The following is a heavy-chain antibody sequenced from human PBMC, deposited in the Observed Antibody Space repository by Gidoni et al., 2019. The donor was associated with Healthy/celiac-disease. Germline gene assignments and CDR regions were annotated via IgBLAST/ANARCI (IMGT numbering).Heavy chain of an antibody. D-gene: IGHD3-10*01. V-gene: IGHV3-11*06. CDR3: ARDYLNYGSGRNDFDY. CDR1: GFTFSDYY. Sequence: QVQLVESGGGLVKPGGSLRLSCAASGFTFSDYYMSWIRQAPGKGLEWFSYISSSSSDTNYADSVKGRFTISRDNAKNSLYLQMNSLRAEDTAVYYCARDYLNYGSGRNDFDYWGQGTLVTVSS. J-gene: IGHJ4*02. CDR2: ISSSSSDT.